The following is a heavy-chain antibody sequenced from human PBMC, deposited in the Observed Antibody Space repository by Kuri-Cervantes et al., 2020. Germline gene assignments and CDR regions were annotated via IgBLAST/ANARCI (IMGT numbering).Heavy chain of an antibody. V-gene: IGHV3-33*08. J-gene: IGHJ4*02. CDR3: AREHIVGATTRYYFDY. CDR2: IWYDGSNK. CDR1: GFTFSSYA. D-gene: IGHD1-26*01. Sequence: LSLTCAASGFTFSSYAMHWVRQAPGKGLEWVAVIWYDGSNKYYADSVKGRFTISRDNSKNTLYLQMNSLRAEDTAVYYCAREHIVGATTRYYFDYWGQGTLVTVSS.